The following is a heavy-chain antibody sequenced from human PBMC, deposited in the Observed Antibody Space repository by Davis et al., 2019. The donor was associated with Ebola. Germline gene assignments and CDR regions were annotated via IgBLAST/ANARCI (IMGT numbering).Heavy chain of an antibody. J-gene: IGHJ4*02. CDR1: GGSFSGYY. D-gene: IGHD6-13*01. CDR3: ARVGQQLRRYFDY. CDR2: IYYSGST. V-gene: IGHV4-59*01. Sequence: PSETLSLTCAVYGGSFSGYYWSWIRQPPGKGLEWIGYIYYSGSTNYNPSLKSRVTISVDTSKNQFSLKLSSVTAADTAVYYCARVGQQLRRYFDYWGQGTLVTVSS.